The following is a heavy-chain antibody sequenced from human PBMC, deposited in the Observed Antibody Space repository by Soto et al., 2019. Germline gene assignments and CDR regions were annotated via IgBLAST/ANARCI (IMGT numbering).Heavy chain of an antibody. V-gene: IGHV4-34*01. Sequence: SEILSLTCAVYGGSFSGYYWSWIRQPPGKGLEWIGEINHSGSINYNPSLKSRVTISVDTSKNQFSLKLRSVTAADTAIYYCARGNGMLLAVQGDAPDKYYLDSWSQGTLVTVSS. D-gene: IGHD2-8*01. CDR2: INHSGSI. J-gene: IGHJ4*02. CDR1: GGSFSGYY. CDR3: ARGNGMLLAVQGDAPDKYYLDS.